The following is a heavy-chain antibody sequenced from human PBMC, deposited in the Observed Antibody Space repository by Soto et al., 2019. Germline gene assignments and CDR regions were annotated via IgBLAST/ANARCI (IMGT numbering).Heavy chain of an antibody. V-gene: IGHV4-59*01. D-gene: IGHD3-9*01. Sequence: SETLSLTCTVSGGPIRSYYWSWIRQPPGKGLEWIGYIHYSGSTTYNPSLKSRVTISVDTPKSQFSLRLSSVTAADTAVYYCARFEDYYYYMDVWGKGTTVTVSS. CDR1: GGPIRSYY. CDR3: ARFEDYYYYMDV. CDR2: IHYSGST. J-gene: IGHJ6*03.